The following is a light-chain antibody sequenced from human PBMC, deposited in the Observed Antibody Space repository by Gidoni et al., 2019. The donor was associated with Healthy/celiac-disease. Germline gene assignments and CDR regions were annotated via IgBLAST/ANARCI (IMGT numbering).Light chain of an antibody. Sequence: SYVLTQQPSVSVAPGQTARITCGGNNIGSKSVHWYQQRPGQAPVLVVYDASDRPSGIPERFSGSNSGNTATLTISRVEAGDEADYYCQVWDSSSDQYVVFGGGTKLTVL. CDR1: NIGSKS. V-gene: IGLV3-21*02. CDR2: DAS. J-gene: IGLJ2*01. CDR3: QVWDSSSDQYVV.